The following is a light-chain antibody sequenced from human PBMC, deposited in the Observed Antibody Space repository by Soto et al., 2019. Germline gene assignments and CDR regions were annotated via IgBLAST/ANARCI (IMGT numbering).Light chain of an antibody. J-gene: IGLJ2*01. CDR2: DVS. CDR3: RSYTSSSTLV. CDR1: SSDVGGYNY. V-gene: IGLV2-14*01. Sequence: QSALTQPASVSGSPGQSITISCTGTSSDVGGYNYVSWYQQHPGKAPKFMIYDVSNRPSGVSNRFSGSKSGNTASLTISGLQAEDEADYYCRSYTSSSTLVFGGGTKLTVL.